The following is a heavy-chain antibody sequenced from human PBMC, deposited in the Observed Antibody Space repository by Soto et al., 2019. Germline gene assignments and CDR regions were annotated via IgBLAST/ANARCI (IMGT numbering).Heavy chain of an antibody. Sequence: GGSLRLSCAASGFTFSSYGMHWVRQAPGKGLEWVAVISYDGSNKYYADSVKGRFTISRDNSKNTLYLQMNSLGAEDTAVYYCALNYVFWSGYLRGYVDYCGQGFLVTFTA. V-gene: IGHV3-30*03. J-gene: IGHJ4*02. CDR3: ALNYVFWSGYLRGYVDY. CDR1: GFTFSSYG. D-gene: IGHD3-3*01. CDR2: ISYDGSNK.